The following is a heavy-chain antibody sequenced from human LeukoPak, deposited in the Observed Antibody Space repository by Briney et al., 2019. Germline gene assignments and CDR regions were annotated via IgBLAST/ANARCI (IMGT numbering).Heavy chain of an antibody. J-gene: IGHJ5*02. CDR2: IYHSGST. D-gene: IGHD6-6*01. V-gene: IGHV4-30-2*01. CDR1: GFSVSNYY. Sequence: LRLSCAASGFSVSNYYMSWIRQPPGKGLEWIGYIYHSGSTYYNPSLKSRVTISVDRSKNQFSLKLSSVTAADTAVYYCARGGSSSPRNWFDPWGQGTLVTVSS. CDR3: ARGGSSSPRNWFDP.